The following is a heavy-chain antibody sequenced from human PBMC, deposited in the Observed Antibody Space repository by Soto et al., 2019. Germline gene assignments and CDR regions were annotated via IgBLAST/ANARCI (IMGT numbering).Heavy chain of an antibody. J-gene: IGHJ5*02. V-gene: IGHV3-23*01. CDR3: AKDRRAGGTSAFYLDL. D-gene: IGHD3-16*01. CDR1: GFKFSNYA. CDR2: ISATGGGT. Sequence: PGGSLRLSCAASGFKFSNYAMSWVRQAPGKGLEWVSLISATGGGTYYADSVKGRFTISRDNSHNTLYLQVHSLTAEDTAVYYCAKDRRAGGTSAFYLDLWGQGAQVTVSS.